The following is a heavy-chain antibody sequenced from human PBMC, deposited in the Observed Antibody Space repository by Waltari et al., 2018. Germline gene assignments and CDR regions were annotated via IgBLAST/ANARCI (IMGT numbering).Heavy chain of an antibody. Sequence: QVQLQESGPGLVKPSETLSLTCTVSGGSISSYYWSWIRQPAGKGLEWIGRIYTSGSTNYNPSLKSRVTMSVDTSKNQFSLKLSSVTAADTAVYYCARESYSNFYYYYYMDVWGKGTTVTVSS. CDR3: ARESYSNFYYYYYMDV. D-gene: IGHD4-4*01. CDR1: GGSISSYY. CDR2: IYTSGST. V-gene: IGHV4-4*07. J-gene: IGHJ6*03.